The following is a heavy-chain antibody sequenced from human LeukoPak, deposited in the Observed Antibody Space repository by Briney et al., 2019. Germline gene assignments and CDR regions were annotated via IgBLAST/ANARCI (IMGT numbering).Heavy chain of an antibody. CDR3: VRNHGNVKFDN. D-gene: IGHD1-14*01. V-gene: IGHV3-48*02. CDR2: ISGSGSIF. J-gene: IGHJ4*02. CDR1: GVTTGGNN. Sequence: PGGCPTPSSAHSGVTTGGNNSAWVRQAPGKGLEWVLYISGSGSIFYYADSVKGRYTISRDNAKNSLYLQMNSLRDDDTALYYCVRNHGNVKFDNWGQGTLVTVSS.